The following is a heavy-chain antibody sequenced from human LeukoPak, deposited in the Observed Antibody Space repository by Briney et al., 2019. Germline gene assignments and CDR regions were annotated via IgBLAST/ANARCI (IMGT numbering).Heavy chain of an antibody. D-gene: IGHD5-18*01. CDR1: GFTFSDYY. J-gene: IGHJ4*02. CDR2: ISSSSSYT. Sequence: GGSLRLSCAASGFTFSDYYMSWIRQAPGKGLEWVSYISSSSSYTNYADSVKGRFTISRDNAKNSLCLQMNSLRAEDTAVYYCARVGYSYGFDYWGQGTLVTVSS. V-gene: IGHV3-11*06. CDR3: ARVGYSYGFDY.